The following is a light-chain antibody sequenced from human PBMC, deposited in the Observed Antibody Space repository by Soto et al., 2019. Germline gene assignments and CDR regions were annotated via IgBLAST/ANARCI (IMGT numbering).Light chain of an antibody. CDR3: QQYGSSPPIN. CDR2: GAS. CDR1: QSVSSSY. V-gene: IGKV3-20*01. Sequence: EMVLTQSPGTLSLSPGERATLSCRASQSVSSSYLAWYQQKPGQAPRLLIYGASSRATGIPDRFSGSGSGTDFTITISRLEPEDFAVYYCQQYGSSPPINFGQGTRLEIK. J-gene: IGKJ5*01.